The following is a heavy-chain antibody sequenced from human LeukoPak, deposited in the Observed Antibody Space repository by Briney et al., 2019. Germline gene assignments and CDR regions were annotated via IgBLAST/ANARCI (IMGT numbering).Heavy chain of an antibody. J-gene: IGHJ6*02. Sequence: PGGSLRLSCQASGFTLSGYSMNWVRQAPGKGLEWVANIKQDGSEKYYVDSVKGRFTISRDSSKNTLYLQMQSLRAEDTAVYYCAKEPRTHYYYYVMDVWGQGTTVTVSS. CDR2: IKQDGSEK. V-gene: IGHV3-7*01. CDR3: AKEPRTHYYYYVMDV. CDR1: GFTLSGYS.